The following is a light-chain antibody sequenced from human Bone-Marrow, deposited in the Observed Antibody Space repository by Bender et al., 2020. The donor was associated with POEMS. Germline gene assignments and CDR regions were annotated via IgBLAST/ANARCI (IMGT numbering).Light chain of an antibody. CDR3: TSYTSSTTWV. V-gene: IGLV2-14*01. CDR1: FSAVGRFTF. Sequence: QSALTQPASVSGSPGQSITISCTGTFSAVGRFTFVSWYQQHPGKAPKLMIYEVSNRPSWVSNRFSASKSDNTASLTISGLQAEDEADSYCTSYTSSTTWVFGGGTRLTVL. J-gene: IGLJ3*02. CDR2: EVS.